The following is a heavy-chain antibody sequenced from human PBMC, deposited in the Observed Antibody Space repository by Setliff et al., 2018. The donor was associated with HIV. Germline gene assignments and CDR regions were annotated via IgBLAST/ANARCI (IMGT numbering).Heavy chain of an antibody. Sequence: SETLSLTCTVSGGSISSSSYYWGWVRQPPGKGLEWMGSIYYSGSTYYNPSLKSRVTISLDTSKNQFSLKLTSVTAADTAVYYCARGRTGHDYWGQGTLVTVSS. CDR1: GGSISSSSYY. J-gene: IGHJ4*02. V-gene: IGHV4-39*07. CDR2: IYYSGST. CDR3: ARGRTGHDY.